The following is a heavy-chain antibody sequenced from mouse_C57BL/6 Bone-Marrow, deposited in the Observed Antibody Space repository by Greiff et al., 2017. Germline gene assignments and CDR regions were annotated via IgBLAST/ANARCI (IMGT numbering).Heavy chain of an antibody. CDR1: GYSITSGYY. CDR2: ISYDGSN. CDR3: AREDRTVVGTSY. V-gene: IGHV3-6*01. Sequence: EVHLVESGPGLVKPSQSLSLTCSVTGYSITSGYYWNWIRQFPGNKLEWMGYISYDGSNNYNPSLKNRISITRDTSKNQFFLKLNSVTTEDTATYYCAREDRTVVGTSYWGQGTTLTVSS. J-gene: IGHJ2*01. D-gene: IGHD1-1*01.